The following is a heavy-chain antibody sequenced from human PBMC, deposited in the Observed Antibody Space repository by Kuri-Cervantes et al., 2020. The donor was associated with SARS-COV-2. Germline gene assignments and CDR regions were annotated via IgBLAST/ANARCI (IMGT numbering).Heavy chain of an antibody. D-gene: IGHD3-10*01. CDR1: GYIFTSHN. V-gene: IGHV1-46*01. J-gene: IGHJ4*02. CDR3: AREYYYGSGRYYGAFDR. CDR2: LNPSGGSR. Sequence: ASVKVSCKASGYIFTSHNMHWVRQAPGQGLEWMGMLNPSGGSRINTQKFQGRLTMTRDTPTSTVYMELSSLRSDDTAVYYCAREYYYGSGRYYGAFDRRGQGTPVTVSS.